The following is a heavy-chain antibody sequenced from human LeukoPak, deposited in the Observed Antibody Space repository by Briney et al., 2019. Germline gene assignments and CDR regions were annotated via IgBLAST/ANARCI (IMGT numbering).Heavy chain of an antibody. J-gene: IGHJ4*02. Sequence: PSETLSLTCTVSGGSLRIYHWSWIRQPPGKGLEWIGYIYYSGSTNYNLSLKRRVTMSVDTSRNQFSLKLSSVTAADTAVYFCARHRGGYDVFDNWGQGTLVTVSS. CDR2: IYYSGST. V-gene: IGHV4-59*08. CDR1: GGSLRIYH. CDR3: ARHRGGYDVFDN. D-gene: IGHD5-12*01.